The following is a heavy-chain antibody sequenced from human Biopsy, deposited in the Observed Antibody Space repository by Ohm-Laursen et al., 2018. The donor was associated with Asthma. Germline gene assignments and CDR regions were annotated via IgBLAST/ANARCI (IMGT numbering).Heavy chain of an antibody. V-gene: IGHV1-69*13. Sequence: ASVKVSCKSLGGTFNTYVIGWVRQAPGQGLEWMGGINSVFGTTTYPQKFQDRVTITADDSTSTVYMELGSLRSEDTAVYYCARKAGSCISRTCYSLDFWDQGTLVTVSS. CDR2: INSVFGTT. CDR1: GGTFNTYV. D-gene: IGHD2-2*01. J-gene: IGHJ4*02. CDR3: ARKAGSCISRTCYSLDF.